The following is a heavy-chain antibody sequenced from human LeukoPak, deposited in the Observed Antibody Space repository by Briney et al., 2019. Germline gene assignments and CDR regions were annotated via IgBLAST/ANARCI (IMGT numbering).Heavy chain of an antibody. CDR3: ARPSPPFIALFDY. V-gene: IGHV3-33*01. Sequence: GGSLRLSCAASGFTFSSYGMHWVRQAPGKGLEWVAVIWYDRSNKYYADSVKGRFTISRDNSKNTLYLQMNSLRAEDTAVYYCARPSPPFIALFDYWGQGTLVTVSS. D-gene: IGHD6-13*01. J-gene: IGHJ4*02. CDR2: IWYDRSNK. CDR1: GFTFSSYG.